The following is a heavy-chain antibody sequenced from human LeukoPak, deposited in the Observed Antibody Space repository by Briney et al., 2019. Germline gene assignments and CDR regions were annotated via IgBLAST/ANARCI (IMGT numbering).Heavy chain of an antibody. V-gene: IGHV4-39*01. J-gene: IGHJ4*02. Sequence: SETLSLTCTVSGGSISSSSYYWGWIRQPPGKGLEWIGSIYYSGSTYYNPSLKSRATISVDTSKNQFSLKLSSVTAADTAVYYCARQERWLQPFDYWGQGTLVTVSS. CDR1: GGSISSSSYY. D-gene: IGHD5-24*01. CDR2: IYYSGST. CDR3: ARQERWLQPFDY.